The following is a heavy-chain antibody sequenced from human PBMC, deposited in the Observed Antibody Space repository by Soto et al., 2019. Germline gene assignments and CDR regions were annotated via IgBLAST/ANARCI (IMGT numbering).Heavy chain of an antibody. D-gene: IGHD5-12*01. CDR2: IIPIFGTA. Sequence: ASVKVSCKASGGTFSSYAISWVRQAPGQGLEWMGGIIPIFGTANYAQKFQGRVTITADESTSTAYMELSSLRSEDTAVYYCARAGWLRSPFDYWGQGTLVTVSS. V-gene: IGHV1-69*13. CDR3: ARAGWLRSPFDY. CDR1: GGTFSSYA. J-gene: IGHJ4*02.